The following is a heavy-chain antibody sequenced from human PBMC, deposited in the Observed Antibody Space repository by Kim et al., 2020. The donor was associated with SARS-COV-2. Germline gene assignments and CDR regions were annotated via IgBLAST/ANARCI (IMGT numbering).Heavy chain of an antibody. D-gene: IGHD1-1*01. CDR3: AKDYTWNIGPRFFDY. CDR2: VDDNGSPT. CDR1: GFTFKNYV. V-gene: IGHV3-23*01. J-gene: IGHJ4*02. Sequence: GGSLRLSCAASGFTFKNYVMTWVRQTPGKGLEWVASVDDNGSPTWHADSVRGRFAISRDSSANTVSLQMSSLRAEDTAIYYCAKDYTWNIGPRFFDYWGQGVLVTVSS.